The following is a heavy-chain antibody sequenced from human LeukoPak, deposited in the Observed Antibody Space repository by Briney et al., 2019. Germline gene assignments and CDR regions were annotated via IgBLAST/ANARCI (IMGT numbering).Heavy chain of an antibody. J-gene: IGHJ4*02. D-gene: IGHD2-15*01. CDR3: AKQLGYCSDGSCYFPY. Sequence: GSLRLSCAASGFTFNSSAMSWVRPAPGKGLEWVSAISNNGGYTYYADSVQGRFTISRDNSKSTLCLQMNSLRAEDTAVYYCAKQLGYCSDGSCYFPYWGQGTLVTVSS. V-gene: IGHV3-23*01. CDR2: ISNNGGYT. CDR1: GFTFNSSA.